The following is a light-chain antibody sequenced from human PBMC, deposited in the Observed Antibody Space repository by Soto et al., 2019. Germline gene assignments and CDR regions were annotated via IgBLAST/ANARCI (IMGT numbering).Light chain of an antibody. J-gene: IGKJ1*01. Sequence: DIVKTKSPSTRSVAPGERVTFSCRASQGVSRKLAWYQQKPGQAPRLLIYGASTRATGIPARFSGSGSGTEFTLTISSLQSEDFAVYYCQQYNNWPRTFGQGAKVDI. CDR1: QGVSRK. CDR3: QQYNNWPRT. CDR2: GAS. V-gene: IGKV3-15*01.